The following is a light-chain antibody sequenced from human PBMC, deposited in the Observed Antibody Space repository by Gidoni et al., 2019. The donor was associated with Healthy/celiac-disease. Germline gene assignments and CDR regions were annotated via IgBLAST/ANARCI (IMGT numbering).Light chain of an antibody. J-gene: IGKJ4*01. V-gene: IGKV1-39*01. CDR1: QSISSY. CDR3: QQSYSTWLT. CDR2: AAS. Sequence: ASVGDRVTITCRASQSISSYLNWYQQKPGKAPKLLIYAASSLQSGVPSRFSGSGSGTDFTLTISSLQPEDFATYYCQQSYSTWLTFGGGTKVEIK.